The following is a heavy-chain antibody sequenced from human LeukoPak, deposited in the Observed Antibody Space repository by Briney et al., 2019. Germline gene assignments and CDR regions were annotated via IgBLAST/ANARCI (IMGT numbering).Heavy chain of an antibody. CDR3: ARSASGAFDI. J-gene: IGHJ3*02. Sequence: PGGSLRLSCAASGFTFSSYSMNWVRQAPGKGLEWVSSISSSSSYIYYADSVKGRFTISRDNAKNSLYLRMNSLRAEDTAVYYCARSASGAFDIWGQGTMVTVSS. CDR1: GFTFSSYS. V-gene: IGHV3-21*01. CDR2: ISSSSSYI. D-gene: IGHD6-25*01.